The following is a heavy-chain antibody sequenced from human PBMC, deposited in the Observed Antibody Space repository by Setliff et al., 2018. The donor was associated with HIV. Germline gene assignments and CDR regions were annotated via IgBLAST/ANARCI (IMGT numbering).Heavy chain of an antibody. CDR2: IYYSGSA. J-gene: IGHJ6*03. Sequence: SETLSLTCTISGGSVSGYYWSWIRQPPGKGLEWIGYIYYSGSANHNPSLKSRVTISVDTSKDEVSLKLTYVTSADTAVYYCARITDDYSRFYYYMDVWGKGTTVTVSS. D-gene: IGHD4-4*01. V-gene: IGHV4-59*02. CDR1: GGSVSGYY. CDR3: ARITDDYSRFYYYMDV.